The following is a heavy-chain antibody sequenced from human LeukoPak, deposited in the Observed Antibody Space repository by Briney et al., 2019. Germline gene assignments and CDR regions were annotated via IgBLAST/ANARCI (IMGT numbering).Heavy chain of an antibody. J-gene: IGHJ6*03. CDR3: ARAPALIAAAANYYMDV. Sequence: SETLSLTCAVCGGSFSGYYWSWIRQPPGKGLEWIGEINHSGSTNYNPSLKSRVTISVDTSKNQFSLKLSSVTAADTAVYYCARAPALIAAAANYYMDVWGKGTTVTVSS. V-gene: IGHV4-34*01. CDR1: GGSFSGYY. CDR2: INHSGST. D-gene: IGHD6-13*01.